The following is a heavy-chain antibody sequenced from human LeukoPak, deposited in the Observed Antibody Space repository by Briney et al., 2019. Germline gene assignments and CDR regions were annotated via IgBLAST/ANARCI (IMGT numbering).Heavy chain of an antibody. Sequence: SETLSLTCAVSGGSISSGGYSWSWIRQPPGKGLEWIGYIYHSGSTYYNPSLKSRVTISVDTSKNQFSLKLRPVTAADTAVYYCASEVVTSIEYFQHWGQGTLVTVSS. D-gene: IGHD2-21*02. CDR2: IYHSGST. V-gene: IGHV4-30-2*02. CDR3: ASEVVTSIEYFQH. J-gene: IGHJ1*01. CDR1: GGSISSGGYS.